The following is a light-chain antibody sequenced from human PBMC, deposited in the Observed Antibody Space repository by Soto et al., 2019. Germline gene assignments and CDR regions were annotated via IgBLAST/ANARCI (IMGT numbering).Light chain of an antibody. CDR1: QSVLHSSNNKNY. Sequence: DIVMTQSPDSLAVSLGERATINCKSSQSVLHSSNNKNYLAWYQQKPGQPPKLLIYWASTRESGVPDRFSGRGSGTDFTLTIVSLQAEDVAVYSCQQYYSTPLTFGGGTKVEIK. CDR3: QQYYSTPLT. V-gene: IGKV4-1*01. CDR2: WAS. J-gene: IGKJ4*01.